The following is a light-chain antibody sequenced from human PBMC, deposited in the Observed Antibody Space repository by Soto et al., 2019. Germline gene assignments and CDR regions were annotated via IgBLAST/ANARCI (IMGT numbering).Light chain of an antibody. Sequence: DIQMTQSPSSLSASVGDRVTITCRASQSIGSSLNWYQQKPGKAPDLLIYDAANLHSGVPSRFSGSGSGTDFSLSISSLQPEDSETYYCQQSFSTPAFGPGTKVDIK. J-gene: IGKJ3*01. CDR2: DAA. V-gene: IGKV1-39*01. CDR3: QQSFSTPA. CDR1: QSIGSS.